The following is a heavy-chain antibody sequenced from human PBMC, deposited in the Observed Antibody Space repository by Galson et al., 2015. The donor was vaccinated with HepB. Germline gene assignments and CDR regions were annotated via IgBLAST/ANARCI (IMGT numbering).Heavy chain of an antibody. CDR1: GFTFSYYW. Sequence: SLRLSCATSGFTFSYYWMSWARQAPGKGLEWVANMAHDGSVIYYVDSVKGRFTISRDNAKNSLFLQMNSLRVEDTAVYYCARDDWGPALWGQGTLVTVSS. J-gene: IGHJ4*02. D-gene: IGHD3-9*01. CDR3: ARDDWGPAL. CDR2: MAHDGSVI. V-gene: IGHV3-7*03.